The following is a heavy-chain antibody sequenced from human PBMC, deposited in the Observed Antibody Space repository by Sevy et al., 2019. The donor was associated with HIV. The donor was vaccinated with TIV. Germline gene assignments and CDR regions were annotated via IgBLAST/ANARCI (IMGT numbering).Heavy chain of an antibody. V-gene: IGHV3-33*03. CDR1: GFTFSNYA. CDR2: LWSHGRRE. J-gene: IGHJ3*01. Sequence: GGSLRLSCAGSGFTFSNYAMHWVRQAPGKGLECVAGLWSHGRREYYADFAKGRFTISRDNSKNTVYLHMDSLRTDDTAVYYCAKEDDAFDVWGQGQWSPSPQ. CDR3: AKEDDAFDV.